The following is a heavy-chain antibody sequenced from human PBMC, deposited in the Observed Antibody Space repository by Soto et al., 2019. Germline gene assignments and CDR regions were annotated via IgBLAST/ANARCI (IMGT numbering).Heavy chain of an antibody. J-gene: IGHJ5*02. CDR2: IYYSGST. D-gene: IGHD3-10*01. CDR1: GGSISSYY. Sequence: PSETLSLTCTVSGGSISSYYWSRIRQPPGKGLEWIGYIYYSGSTNYNPSLKSRVTISVDTSKNQFSLKLSSVTAADTAVYYCARAPPGVKWFDPWGQGTLVTVSS. V-gene: IGHV4-59*01. CDR3: ARAPPGVKWFDP.